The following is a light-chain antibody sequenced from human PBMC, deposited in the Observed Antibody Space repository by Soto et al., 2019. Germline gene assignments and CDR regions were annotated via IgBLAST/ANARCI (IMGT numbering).Light chain of an antibody. J-gene: IGLJ1*01. Sequence: QSALTQPASVSGSPGQSITISCTGTSSDVGGYNYVSWYQQHPGKAPKLKIYDVSDRPSGVSNRFSGSKSGNTASLTISGLQAEDEADYYCSSYTSSGTYVFGTGTNLTVL. CDR3: SSYTSSGTYV. V-gene: IGLV2-14*03. CDR1: SSDVGGYNY. CDR2: DVS.